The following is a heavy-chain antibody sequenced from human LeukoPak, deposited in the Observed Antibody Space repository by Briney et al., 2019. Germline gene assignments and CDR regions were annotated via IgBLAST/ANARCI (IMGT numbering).Heavy chain of an antibody. V-gene: IGHV4-39*01. D-gene: IGHD6-13*01. CDR1: GGSISSSSYY. Sequence: PSETLSLTCTVSGGSISSSSYYWGWIRQPPGKGLEWIGSIYYSGSTYYNPSLKSRVTISVDTSKNQFSLKLSSVTAADTAVYYCARHGSMVRYSSSWLSYWGQGTLVTVSS. CDR3: ARHGSMVRYSSSWLSY. J-gene: IGHJ4*02. CDR2: IYYSGST.